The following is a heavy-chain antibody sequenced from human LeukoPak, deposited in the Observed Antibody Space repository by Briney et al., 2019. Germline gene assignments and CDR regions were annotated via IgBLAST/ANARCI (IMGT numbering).Heavy chain of an antibody. CDR2: IWSDGNNR. J-gene: IGHJ6*03. Sequence: GGSLRLSCAASGFTFRNYGMHWVRQATGEGLEWVSFIWSDGNNRFYADSVKGRFTISRDNSKNMLYLQMDTLRSEDTAPYYCAKDPGASVSGFHMDVWGKGTTVIVSS. CDR3: AKDPGASVSGFHMDV. V-gene: IGHV3-30*02. CDR1: GFTFRNYG. D-gene: IGHD2-8*02.